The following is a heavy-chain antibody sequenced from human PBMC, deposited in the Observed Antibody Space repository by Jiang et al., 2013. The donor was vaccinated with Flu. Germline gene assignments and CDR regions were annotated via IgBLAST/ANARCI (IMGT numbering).Heavy chain of an antibody. CDR2: INHSGST. Sequence: LKPSETLSLTCAVYGGSFSGYYWSWIRQPPGKGLEWIGEINHSGSTNYNPSLKSRVTISVDTSKNQFSLKLSSVTAADTAVYYCAGGLVVPAAMVTRFDYWGQGTLVTVSS. J-gene: IGHJ4*02. D-gene: IGHD2-2*01. CDR1: GGSFSGYY. CDR3: AGGLVVPAAMVTRFDY. V-gene: IGHV4-34*01.